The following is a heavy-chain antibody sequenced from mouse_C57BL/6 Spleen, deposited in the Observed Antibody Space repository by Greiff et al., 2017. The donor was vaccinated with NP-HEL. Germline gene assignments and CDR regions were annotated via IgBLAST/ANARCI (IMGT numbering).Heavy chain of an antibody. J-gene: IGHJ3*01. CDR1: GYTFTSYW. Sequence: QVQLQQPGTELVKPGASVKLSCKASGYTFTSYWMHWVKQRPGQGLEWIGNINPSNGGTNYNAKFKSKATLTVDVSSSTAYMQLRSLTSEDFAVYYCAREGLDDWFADRGQGTLVTVSA. D-gene: IGHD3-3*01. CDR3: AREGLDDWFAD. V-gene: IGHV1-53*01. CDR2: INPSNGGT.